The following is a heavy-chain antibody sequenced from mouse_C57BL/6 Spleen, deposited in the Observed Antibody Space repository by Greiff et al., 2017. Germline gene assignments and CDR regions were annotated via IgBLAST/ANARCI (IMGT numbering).Heavy chain of an antibody. D-gene: IGHD1-1*01. V-gene: IGHV1-76*01. CDR2: IYPGSGNT. Sequence: LVESGAELVRPGASVKLSCKASGYTFTDYYINWVKQRPGQGLEWIARIYPGSGNTYYNEKFQGKATITADTSSNTAYLQLSSLTSEDTAIYYCATYYYGSSYGAMDYWGQGTSVTVSS. CDR3: ATYYYGSSYGAMDY. CDR1: GYTFTDYY. J-gene: IGHJ4*01.